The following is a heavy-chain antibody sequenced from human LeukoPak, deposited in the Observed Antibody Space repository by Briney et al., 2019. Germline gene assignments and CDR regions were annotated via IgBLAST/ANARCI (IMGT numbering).Heavy chain of an antibody. CDR3: ARDRSSLYNGNYAF. J-gene: IGHJ4*02. Sequence: ASVKVSCKTSGYTFTDYYIHWVGQAPGQGLDFMGWVNPHSGGTSYAAKFRGRVTLTRDTSTTTSYMDLSSLTSDDTAVYYCARDRSSLYNGNYAFWGQGTLVTVSS. D-gene: IGHD5-12*01. CDR2: VNPHSGGT. V-gene: IGHV1-2*02. CDR1: GYTFTDYY.